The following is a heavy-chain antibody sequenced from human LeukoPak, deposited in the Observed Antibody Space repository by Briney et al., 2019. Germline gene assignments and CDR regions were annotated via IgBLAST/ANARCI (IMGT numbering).Heavy chain of an antibody. J-gene: IGHJ3*02. V-gene: IGHV4-61*02. Sequence: PSQTLSLTGTVSGGSISSGSYYWSWIRQPAGKGLEWIGRIYTSGSTNYNPSLKSRVTISVDTSKNQFSLKLSSVTAADTAVYYCASYCSSTSCYSAAFDIWGQGTMVTVSS. CDR3: ASYCSSTSCYSAAFDI. D-gene: IGHD2-2*01. CDR1: GGSISSGSYY. CDR2: IYTSGST.